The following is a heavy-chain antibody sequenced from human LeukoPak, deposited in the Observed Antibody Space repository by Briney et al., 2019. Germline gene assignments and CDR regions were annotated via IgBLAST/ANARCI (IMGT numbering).Heavy chain of an antibody. V-gene: IGHV4-4*07. J-gene: IGHJ4*02. CDR3: ARGGSNRHFDS. CDR2: IHTTGST. D-gene: IGHD2/OR15-2a*01. CDR1: TGFTTYDY. Sequence: SETLSLTCSVSTGFTTYDYWNWIRQPAGKAPEWIGRIHTTGSTNYNPSLKSRLTMSLDKSKNQFSLKMTSMTAADTPLYYCARGGSNRHFDSWGQGILVTVSS.